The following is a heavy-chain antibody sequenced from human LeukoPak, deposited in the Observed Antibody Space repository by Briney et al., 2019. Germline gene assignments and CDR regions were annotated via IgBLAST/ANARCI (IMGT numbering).Heavy chain of an antibody. CDR2: ITTSGGST. CDR3: VCYDNAAEYFHY. CDR1: GFTFSSYA. D-gene: IGHD3-22*01. Sequence: GGSLRLSCAASGFTFSSYAMSCVRQAPGKGLEWVSSITTSGGSTSYADSVRGRFTVSRDNSKYTLYLQMNSLRAEDTALYYCVCYDNAAEYFHYWGQGTLVTVSS. V-gene: IGHV3-23*01. J-gene: IGHJ1*01.